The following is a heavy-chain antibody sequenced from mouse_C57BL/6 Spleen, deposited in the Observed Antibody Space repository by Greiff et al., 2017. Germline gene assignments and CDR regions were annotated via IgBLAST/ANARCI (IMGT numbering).Heavy chain of an antibody. CDR2: ISSGSSTI. CDR1: GFTFSDYG. Sequence: EVMLVESGGGLVKPGGSLKLSCAASGFTFSDYGMHWVRQAPEKGLEWVAYISSGSSTIYYAATGKGRFTISRDNAKNTLFLQMTSLRSEDTAMYDCARNLMDYWGQGTSVTVSS. V-gene: IGHV5-17*01. J-gene: IGHJ4*01. CDR3: ARNLMDY.